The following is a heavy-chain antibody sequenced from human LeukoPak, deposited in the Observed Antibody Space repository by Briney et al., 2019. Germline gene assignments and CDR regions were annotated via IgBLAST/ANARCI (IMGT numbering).Heavy chain of an antibody. V-gene: IGHV1-18*01. CDR1: GSTFTSYG. CDR2: ISAYNGNT. CDR3: ARVPFERLDSSSWYDYMDV. Sequence: SVKVSCKASGSTFTSYGISWVRQAPGQGLEWMGWISAYNGNTNYAQKLQGRVTMTTDTSTSTAYMELRSLRSDDTAVYYCARVPFERLDSSSWYDYMDVWGKGTTVTVSS. D-gene: IGHD6-13*01. J-gene: IGHJ6*03.